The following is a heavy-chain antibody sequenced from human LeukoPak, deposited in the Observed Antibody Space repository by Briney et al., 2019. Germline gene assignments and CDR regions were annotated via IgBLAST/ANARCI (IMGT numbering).Heavy chain of an antibody. CDR2: INPSGGST. Sequence: GASVKVSCKASGYTFTSYYMHWVRQAPGQGLEWMGIINPSGGSTSYAQKFQGRVTMTRDTSTSTVYMELSSLRAEDTAVYYCARSERLSGWYERPLYFDYWGQGTLVTVSS. J-gene: IGHJ4*02. CDR3: ARSERLSGWYERPLYFDY. CDR1: GYTFTSYY. D-gene: IGHD6-19*01. V-gene: IGHV1-46*01.